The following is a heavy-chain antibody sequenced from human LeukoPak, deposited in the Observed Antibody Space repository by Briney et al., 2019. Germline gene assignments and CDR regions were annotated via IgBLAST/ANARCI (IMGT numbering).Heavy chain of an antibody. J-gene: IGHJ2*01. D-gene: IGHD3-22*01. CDR2: ISAYNGNT. Sequence: ASVKVSCKASGYTFISYGISWVRQAPGQGLEWMGWISAYNGNTNYAQKLQGRVTMTTDTSTSTADMELGSLRSDDTAVYYCARTLYDSSGNYPRYFDLWGRGTLVTVSS. CDR1: GYTFISYG. V-gene: IGHV1-18*01. CDR3: ARTLYDSSGNYPRYFDL.